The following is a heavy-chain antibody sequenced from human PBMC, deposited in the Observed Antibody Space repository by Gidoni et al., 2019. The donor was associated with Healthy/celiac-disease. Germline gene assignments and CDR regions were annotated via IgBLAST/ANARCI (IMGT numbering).Heavy chain of an antibody. J-gene: IGHJ5*02. D-gene: IGHD3-10*01. Sequence: QVKLVQSGAEVKKLGASVKVSCKDSGYTFTSYGISWVRQAHGQGLEWMGWISAYNGNTNYAQKLRGRVTITTDTSTSTAYMDLRSLRSDDTAVYYCAGDYYGSGSYSAWFDPWGQGTLVTVSS. V-gene: IGHV1-18*01. CDR1: GYTFTSYG. CDR2: ISAYNGNT. CDR3: AGDYYGSGSYSAWFDP.